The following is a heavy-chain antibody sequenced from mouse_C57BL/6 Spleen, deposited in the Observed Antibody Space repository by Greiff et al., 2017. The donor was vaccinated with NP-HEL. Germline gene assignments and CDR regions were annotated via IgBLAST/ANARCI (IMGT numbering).Heavy chain of an antibody. CDR3: ARGDWDRYFDV. CDR2: ISSGGSYT. V-gene: IGHV5-6*01. J-gene: IGHJ1*03. D-gene: IGHD4-1*01. CDR1: GFTFSSYG. Sequence: EVKLMESGGDLVKPGGSLKLSCAASGFTFSSYGMSWVRQTPDKRLEWVATISSGGSYTYYPDSVKGRFTISRDNAKNTLYLQMSSLKSEDTAMYYCARGDWDRYFDVWGTGTTVTVSS.